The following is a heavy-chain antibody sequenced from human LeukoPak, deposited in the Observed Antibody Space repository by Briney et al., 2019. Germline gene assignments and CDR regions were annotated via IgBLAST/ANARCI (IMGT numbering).Heavy chain of an antibody. CDR1: GAFSSRFY. V-gene: IGHV4-59*13. Sequence: SETLSLTCTVSGAFSSRFYWSWVRQSPGKGLEWIGNIFFSGHSNYNPSLTGRVTIPPDTSTSKFSLKMTSATAADPALYYCARIDPLGYFDQWGRGTLVTVSS. D-gene: IGHD3-10*01. CDR2: IFFSGHS. CDR3: ARIDPLGYFDQ. J-gene: IGHJ4*02.